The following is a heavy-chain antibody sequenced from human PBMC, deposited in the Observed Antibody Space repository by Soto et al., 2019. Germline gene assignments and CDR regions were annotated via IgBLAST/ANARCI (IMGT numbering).Heavy chain of an antibody. V-gene: IGHV3-30-3*01. Sequence: PGGSLRLSCAASGVTFSSYAMHWVRQAPGKGLEWVAVISYDGSNKYYADSVKGRFTISRDNSKNTLYLQMNSLRAEDTAVYYCARDLGYCSGGSCYYYYYGMDVWGQGTTVTVSS. CDR2: ISYDGSNK. CDR3: ARDLGYCSGGSCYYYYYGMDV. CDR1: GVTFSSYA. J-gene: IGHJ6*02. D-gene: IGHD2-15*01.